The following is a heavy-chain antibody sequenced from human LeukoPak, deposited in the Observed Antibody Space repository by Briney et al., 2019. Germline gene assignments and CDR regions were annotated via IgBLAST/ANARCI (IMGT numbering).Heavy chain of an antibody. D-gene: IGHD5-24*01. CDR1: GFTFSSYS. V-gene: IGHV3-21*01. Sequence: GGSLRLSCAASGFTFSSYSMNWVRQAPGKGLEWVSSISSSSSYIYYADSVKGRFTISRDNAKNSLYLQMNSLRAEDTAVYYCARLIPRYNIDYWGQGTLVTVSS. CDR2: ISSSSSYI. J-gene: IGHJ4*02. CDR3: ARLIPRYNIDY.